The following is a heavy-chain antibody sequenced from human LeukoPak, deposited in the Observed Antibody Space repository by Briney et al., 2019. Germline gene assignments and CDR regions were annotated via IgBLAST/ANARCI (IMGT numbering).Heavy chain of an antibody. Sequence: GESLLISCKGSGYNFTSYWISWVRQLPGKGLEWMGRIDPSDSYTNYSPSFQGHVTISADKSISTAYLQWSSLKASDTAMYYCARPRGLGSRGYYYVEWGQGTLVTVSS. CDR2: IDPSDSYT. D-gene: IGHD3-22*01. J-gene: IGHJ4*02. CDR3: ARPRGLGSRGYYYVE. CDR1: GYNFTSYW. V-gene: IGHV5-10-1*01.